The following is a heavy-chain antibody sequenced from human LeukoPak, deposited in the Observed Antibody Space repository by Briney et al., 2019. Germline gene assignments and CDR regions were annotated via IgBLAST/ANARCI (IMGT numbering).Heavy chain of an antibody. CDR3: ATPESAIAGKTAFHI. D-gene: IGHD2-2*01. CDR1: GYTFTSYD. CDR2: MNPNSGNT. J-gene: IGHJ3*02. V-gene: IGHV1-8*03. Sequence: VASVKVSCKASGYTFTSYDINWVRQATGQGLEWMGWMNPNSGNTGYAQKFQGRVTITRNTSISTAYMELSSLRSDDTAVYYCATPESAIAGKTAFHIWGQGTMVTVSS.